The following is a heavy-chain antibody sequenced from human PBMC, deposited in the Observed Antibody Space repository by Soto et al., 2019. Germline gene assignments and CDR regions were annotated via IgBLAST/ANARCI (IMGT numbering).Heavy chain of an antibody. V-gene: IGHV4-34*01. CDR2: INHSGST. CDR3: ARGDGSDIVVVPAATRSYYFDD. D-gene: IGHD2-2*01. CDR1: GGSFSGYY. J-gene: IGHJ4*02. Sequence: SETLSLTCAVYGGSFSGYYWSWIRQPPGKGLEWIGEINHSGSTNYNPSLKSRVTISVDTSKNQFSLKLSSVTAADTAVYYCARGDGSDIVVVPAATRSYYFDDWGQGTRVTVAS.